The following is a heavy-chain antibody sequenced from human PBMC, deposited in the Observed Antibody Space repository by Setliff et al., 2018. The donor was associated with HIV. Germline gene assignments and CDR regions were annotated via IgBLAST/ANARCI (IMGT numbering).Heavy chain of an antibody. CDR3: ARVRNYNFWSGYLDY. V-gene: IGHV4-34*01. J-gene: IGHJ4*02. CDR2: INHSGST. CDR1: GGSFSGYY. Sequence: PSETLSLTCAVYGGSFSGYYWSWIRQPPGKGLEWIGEINHSGSTDYNPSLSSRVTISVDPSKNQFSLKLSSVTAADTAVYYCARVRNYNFWSGYLDYWGQGTLVTAPQ. D-gene: IGHD3-3*01.